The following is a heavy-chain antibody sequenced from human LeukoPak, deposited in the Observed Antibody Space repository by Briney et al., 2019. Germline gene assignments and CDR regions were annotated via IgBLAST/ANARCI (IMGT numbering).Heavy chain of an antibody. CDR3: AKVNFGFWSGYYIYFDY. D-gene: IGHD3-3*01. V-gene: IGHV3-23*01. J-gene: IGHJ4*02. CDR2: ISGSGGST. CDR1: GFTFSSYA. Sequence: PGGSLRLSCAASGFTFSSYAMSWVRQAPGKGLEWVSAISGSGGSTYYADSAKGRFTISRDNSKNTLYLQMNSLRAEDTAVYYCAKVNFGFWSGYYIYFDYWGQGTLVTVSS.